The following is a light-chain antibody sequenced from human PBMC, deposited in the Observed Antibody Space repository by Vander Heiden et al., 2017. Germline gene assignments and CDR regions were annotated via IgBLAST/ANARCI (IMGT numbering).Light chain of an antibody. J-gene: IGLJ2*01. CDR2: RNN. CDR3: AAWDDTVRGPTVV. CDR1: SSNIASNY. Sequence: QSVLTQPPSASGTPGQRVTISCSGSSSNIASNYVYWYQQRPGTAPKLLIYRNNQRSSGVPDRFSGSKSGNSASLAISGLRSDDEGDYYCAAWDDTVRGPTVVFGGGTKVNVL. V-gene: IGLV1-47*01.